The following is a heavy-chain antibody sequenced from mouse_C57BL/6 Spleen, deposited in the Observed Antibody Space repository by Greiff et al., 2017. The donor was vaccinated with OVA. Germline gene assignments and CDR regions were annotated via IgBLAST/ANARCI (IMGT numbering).Heavy chain of an antibody. V-gene: IGHV1-55*01. CDR3: ARGFYYYGSSSDY. J-gene: IGHJ2*01. CDR2: IYPGSGST. Sequence: QVQLQQPGAELVKPGASVKMSCKASGYTFTSYWITWVKQRPGQGLEWIGDIYPGSGSTNYNEKFKSKATLTVDTSSSTAYMQLSSLTSEDSAVYYCARGFYYYGSSSDYWGQGTTLTVSS. D-gene: IGHD1-1*01. CDR1: GYTFTSYW.